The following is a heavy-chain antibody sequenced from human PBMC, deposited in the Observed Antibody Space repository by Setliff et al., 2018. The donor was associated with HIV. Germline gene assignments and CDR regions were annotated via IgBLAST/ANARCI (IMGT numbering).Heavy chain of an antibody. Sequence: ASVKVSCKVSGYTVTELSINWVRQAPGQGLEWMGGIISSLPVTHYAQKFQGRLTITADKSTSTVYMELSSLRSEDTAVYFCGVGLIAAFVDYWGQGALVTVSS. V-gene: IGHV1-69*10. CDR1: GYTVTELS. D-gene: IGHD2-15*01. CDR2: IISSLPVT. J-gene: IGHJ4*02. CDR3: GVGLIAAFVDY.